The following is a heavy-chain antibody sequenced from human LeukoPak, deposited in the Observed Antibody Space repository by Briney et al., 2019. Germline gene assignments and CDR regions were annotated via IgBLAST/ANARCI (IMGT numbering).Heavy chain of an antibody. D-gene: IGHD1-1*01. Sequence: GASVKVSCKTSGYTFINYAISWVRQAPGQGLEWMGWINTNIGNSTYAQGFTGRFVFSLDTSVSTAHLQINSLKAEDTAVYYCARHWKLFDYWGQGTVVTVSS. V-gene: IGHV7-4-1*02. J-gene: IGHJ4*02. CDR3: ARHWKLFDY. CDR2: INTNIGNS. CDR1: GYTFINYA.